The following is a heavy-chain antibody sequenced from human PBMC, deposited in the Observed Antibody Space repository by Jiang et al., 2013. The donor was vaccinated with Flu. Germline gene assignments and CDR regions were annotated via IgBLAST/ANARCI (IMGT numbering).Heavy chain of an antibody. CDR3: AREARSSGWYPIGGDYYYGMDV. J-gene: IGHJ6*02. CDR2: INTNTGNP. D-gene: IGHD6-19*01. CDR1: GYTFTSYA. Sequence: QSGSELKKPGASVKVSCKASGYTFTSYAMNWVRRAPGQGLEWMGWINTNTGNPTYAQGFTGRFVFSLDTSVSTAYLQICSLKAEDTAVYYCAREARSSGWYPIGGDYYYGMDVWGQGTTVTVSS. V-gene: IGHV7-4-1*01.